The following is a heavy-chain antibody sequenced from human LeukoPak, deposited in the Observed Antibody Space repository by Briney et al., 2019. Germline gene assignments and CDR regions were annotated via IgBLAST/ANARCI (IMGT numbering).Heavy chain of an antibody. CDR1: GGSTSSYY. V-gene: IGHV4-59*08. CDR3: ARRSYGHDAFDI. CDR2: IYYSGST. D-gene: IGHD5-18*01. J-gene: IGHJ3*02. Sequence: SETLSLTCTVSGGSTSSYYWSWIRQPPGKGLEWIGYIYYSGSTNYNPSLKSRVTISVDTSKNQFSLKLSSVTAADTAVYYCARRSYGHDAFDIWGQGTMVTVSS.